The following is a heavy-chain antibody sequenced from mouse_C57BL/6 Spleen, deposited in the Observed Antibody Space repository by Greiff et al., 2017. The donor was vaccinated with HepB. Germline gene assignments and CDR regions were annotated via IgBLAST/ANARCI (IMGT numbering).Heavy chain of an antibody. Sequence: QVQLQQPGAELVKPGASVKLSCKASGYTFTSYWMHWVKQRPGQGLEWIGMIHPNSGSTNYNEKFKSKATLTVDKSSSTAYMQLSSLTSEDSAVYYCARADYGSHAMDYWGQGTSVTVAS. CDR1: GYTFTSYW. CDR2: IHPNSGST. V-gene: IGHV1-64*01. CDR3: ARADYGSHAMDY. J-gene: IGHJ4*01. D-gene: IGHD1-1*01.